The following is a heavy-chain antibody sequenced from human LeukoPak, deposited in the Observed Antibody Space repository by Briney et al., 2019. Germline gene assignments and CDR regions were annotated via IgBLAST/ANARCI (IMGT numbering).Heavy chain of an antibody. CDR1: GFTFRSFA. D-gene: IGHD4-17*01. CDR3: TKDPNGDYVGAFDP. V-gene: IGHV3-23*01. J-gene: IGHJ5*02. Sequence: GGSLRLSCAASGFTFRSFAMTWVRQAPGKGLEWVASITGNHGPTYNTDSVKDRFTISRDNSQNTLYLQMDSLRAEYTAVYYCTKDPNGDYVGAFDPWGQGTLVTVSS. CDR2: ITGNHGPT.